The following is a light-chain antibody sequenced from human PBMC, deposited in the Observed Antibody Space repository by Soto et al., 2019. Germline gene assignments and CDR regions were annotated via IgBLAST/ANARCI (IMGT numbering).Light chain of an antibody. J-gene: IGKJ1*01. CDR2: KAS. CDR1: QTINSW. CDR3: QQAET. V-gene: IGKV1-5*03. Sequence: DIQMTQSPSTLSASVGDRVTITCRASQTINSWLAWYQQKPGKAPKLLIYKASSLESGVPSRFSGSGSGTEFTLTISSLQPDDFATYYCQQAETFGQGTKVEMK.